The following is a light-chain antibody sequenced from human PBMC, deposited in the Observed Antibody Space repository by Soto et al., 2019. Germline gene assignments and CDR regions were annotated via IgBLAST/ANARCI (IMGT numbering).Light chain of an antibody. CDR2: GAS. J-gene: IGKJ2*01. CDR1: QSVRSS. CDR3: QHYNNWPNT. V-gene: IGKV3-15*01. Sequence: EIVLTQSPGALSLSPGERATLSCRASQSVRSSLAWYQQKPGQAPRLLIYGASTRATGIPARFSGSGSGAEFTLTISSLQSEDFAVYYCQHYNNWPNTFGQGTKVDI.